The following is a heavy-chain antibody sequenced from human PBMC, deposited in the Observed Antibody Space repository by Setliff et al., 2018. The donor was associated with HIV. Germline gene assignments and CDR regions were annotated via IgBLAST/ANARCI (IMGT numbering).Heavy chain of an antibody. Sequence: ASVKVSCKASGYTFTRDYMHWVRQAPGQGLEWMGIINPSGGSTRYAQKFQGRVTMTRDTSTDTMYMELSRLRSEDTAVYFCARALGGDYGYWVQGTLVTVSS. CDR1: GYTFTRDY. V-gene: IGHV1-46*01. J-gene: IGHJ4*02. D-gene: IGHD3-16*01. CDR3: ARALGGDYGY. CDR2: INPSGGST.